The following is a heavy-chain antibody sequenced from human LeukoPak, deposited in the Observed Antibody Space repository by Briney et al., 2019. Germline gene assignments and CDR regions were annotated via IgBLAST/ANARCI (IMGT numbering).Heavy chain of an antibody. CDR3: TREYTFCSSTSCYGLASY. D-gene: IGHD2-2*01. CDR2: IRSKAYGGTT. Sequence: QAGGSLRLSCTASGFTFGDYAMSWVRQAPGKGLEWVGFIRSKAYGGTTEYAASVKGRFTISRDDSKSIAYLQMNSLKTEDTAVYYCTREYTFCSSTSCYGLASYWGQGTLVTVSS. CDR1: GFTFGDYA. V-gene: IGHV3-49*04. J-gene: IGHJ4*02.